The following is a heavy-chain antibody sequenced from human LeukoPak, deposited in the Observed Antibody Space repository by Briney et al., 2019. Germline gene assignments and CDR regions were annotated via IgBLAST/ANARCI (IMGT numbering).Heavy chain of an antibody. V-gene: IGHV1-8*01. CDR1: GYTFTSYD. D-gene: IGHD3-16*02. CDR3: ARGLLLLGELSSN. Sequence: GASVKVSCKASGYTFTSYDINWVRQATGQGVEWMGWMNPNSGNTGYAQKFQGRVTMTRNTSISTAYMELSSLGSEDTAVYYCARGLLLLGELSSNWGQGTLVTVSS. J-gene: IGHJ4*02. CDR2: MNPNSGNT.